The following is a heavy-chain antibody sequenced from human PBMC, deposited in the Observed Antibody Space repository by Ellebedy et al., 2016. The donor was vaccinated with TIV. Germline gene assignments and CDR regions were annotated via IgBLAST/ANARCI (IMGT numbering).Heavy chain of an antibody. CDR1: GFTFRNYG. CDR2: IKPDGSEK. V-gene: IGHV3-7*02. J-gene: IGHJ5*02. Sequence: GGSLRLSXAASGFTFRNYGMHWVRQAPGKGLEWVANIKPDGSEKNYVDSVKGRFTISRDNAKSSLYLQMNSLRAEDTAMYYCVGAISWGQGTLVTVSS. D-gene: IGHD3-16*01. CDR3: VGAIS.